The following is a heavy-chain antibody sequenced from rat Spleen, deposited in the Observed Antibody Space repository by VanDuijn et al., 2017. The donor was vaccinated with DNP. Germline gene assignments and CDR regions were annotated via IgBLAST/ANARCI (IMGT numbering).Heavy chain of an antibody. J-gene: IGHJ2*01. Sequence: EVQLVESGGGLVQPGRSMKLSCEASGFTFSNYYMAWVRQAPTKGLEWVAFISTGGSNTYYRNSVKGRFTISRDNAKSTLYLQMDSLMSEDTATYYCTRRTISDYYNGCPFDYWGQGVMVTVSS. D-gene: IGHD1-1*01. CDR1: GFTFSNYY. V-gene: IGHV5-25*01. CDR2: ISTGGSNT. CDR3: TRRTISDYYNGCPFDY.